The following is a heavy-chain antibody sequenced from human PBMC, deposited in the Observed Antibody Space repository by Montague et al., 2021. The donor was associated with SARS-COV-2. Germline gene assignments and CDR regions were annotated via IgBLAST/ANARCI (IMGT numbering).Heavy chain of an antibody. D-gene: IGHD2/OR15-2a*01. CDR2: ISNDGTKI. Sequence: SLRLSCAASGFTFTTYAMHWVRQAPGKGLEWMAVISNDGTKIYYADSVKGRFTISRDNSKNTLYLQLNRLRAEDTALYHCARGLFYIRNYYYYYGMDVWGQGTTVTVSS. V-gene: IGHV3-30*04. J-gene: IGHJ6*02. CDR1: GFTFTTYA. CDR3: ARGLFYIRNYYYYYGMDV.